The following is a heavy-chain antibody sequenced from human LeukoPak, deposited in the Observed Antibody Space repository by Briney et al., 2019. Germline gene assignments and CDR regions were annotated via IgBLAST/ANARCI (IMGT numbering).Heavy chain of an antibody. J-gene: IGHJ3*02. Sequence: PSETLSLTCTVSGGSISSSINYWAWIRQPPGTGLEWIATTKYGASTFYNPSLRSRVTISVDTSKKQFSLKLNSVTAADTAVYYCARLSPKYCSAGSCYPGNDAFDIWGQGTMVFVSS. CDR3: ARLSPKYCSAGSCYPGNDAFDI. CDR1: GGSISSSINY. CDR2: TKYGAST. V-gene: IGHV4-39*07. D-gene: IGHD2-15*01.